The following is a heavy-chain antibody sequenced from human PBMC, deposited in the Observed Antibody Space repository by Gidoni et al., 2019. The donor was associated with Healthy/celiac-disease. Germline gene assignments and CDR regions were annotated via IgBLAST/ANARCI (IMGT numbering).Heavy chain of an antibody. J-gene: IGHJ4*02. Sequence: QVQLVESGGGVVQPGRSLRLSCSASAFTFSSYGMHWVRQAPGKGLEWVAVISYDGSNKYYADSVKGRFTISRDNSKNTLYLQMNSLRAEDTAVYYCAKVVDWNDVQGFDYWGQGTLVTVSS. CDR1: AFTFSSYG. D-gene: IGHD1-1*01. CDR2: ISYDGSNK. V-gene: IGHV3-30*18. CDR3: AKVVDWNDVQGFDY.